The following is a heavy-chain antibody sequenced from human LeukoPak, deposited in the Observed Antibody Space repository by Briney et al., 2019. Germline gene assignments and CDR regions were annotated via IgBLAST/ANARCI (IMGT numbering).Heavy chain of an antibody. CDR3: ARGMVRGVTPLWLHYYYGMDV. D-gene: IGHD3-10*01. CDR2: INSDGSST. V-gene: IGHV3-74*01. Sequence: PGGSLRLSCAASGFTFSSYWMHWVRQAPGKGLVWVSRINSDGSSTSYADSVKGRFTISRDNAKNTLYLQMNSLRAEDTAVYYCARGMVRGVTPLWLHYYYGMDVWGQGTTVTVSS. J-gene: IGHJ6*02. CDR1: GFTFSSYW.